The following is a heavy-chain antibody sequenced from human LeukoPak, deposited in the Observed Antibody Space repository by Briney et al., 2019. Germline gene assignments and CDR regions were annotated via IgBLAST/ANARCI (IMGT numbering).Heavy chain of an antibody. V-gene: IGHV5-51*01. Sequence: GESLKISCQGSGYSFTSYWIGWVRQVPGKGLEWMGIIYPGDSDTRYSPSFQGQVTISADKSISTAYLQWSSLKASDTAMYYCARNYYDSSGYYYPDAFDIWGQGTMVTVSS. J-gene: IGHJ3*02. CDR1: GYSFTSYW. CDR3: ARNYYDSSGYYYPDAFDI. D-gene: IGHD3-22*01. CDR2: IYPGDSDT.